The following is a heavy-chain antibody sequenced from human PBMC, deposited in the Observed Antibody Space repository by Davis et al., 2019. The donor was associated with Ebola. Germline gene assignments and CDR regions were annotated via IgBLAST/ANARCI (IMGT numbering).Heavy chain of an antibody. V-gene: IGHV4-39*07. CDR2: IYYSGST. D-gene: IGHD1-7*01. J-gene: IGHJ4*02. Sequence: MPSETLSLTCTVSGGSTSRSSYYWGWIRQPPVKVLVWIGSIYYSGSTYYNPSLKRRFTISVDTSRNQFSLHLNSVTAADTAVDYGARDEEGTTMWVYWGQGTLVTVSS. CDR3: ARDEEGTTMWVY. CDR1: GGSTSRSSYY.